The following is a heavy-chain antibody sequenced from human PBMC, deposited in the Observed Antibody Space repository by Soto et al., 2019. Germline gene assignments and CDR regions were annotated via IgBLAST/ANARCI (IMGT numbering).Heavy chain of an antibody. CDR1: YGSISSGGYY. CDR3: ARNDSGSKNFDY. J-gene: IGHJ4*02. Sequence: PSETLSLTCSVSYGSISSGGYYWSWIRLHPGKGLEWIGYISDNGRPYYNPSLKSRATISEDRSKNQFSLRLRSVTAADTAVYYCARNDSGSKNFDYWGQGTLVTVSS. CDR2: ISDNGRP. V-gene: IGHV4-31*03. D-gene: IGHD3-10*01.